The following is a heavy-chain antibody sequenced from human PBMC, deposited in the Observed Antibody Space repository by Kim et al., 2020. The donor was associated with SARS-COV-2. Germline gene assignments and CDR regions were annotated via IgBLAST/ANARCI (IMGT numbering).Heavy chain of an antibody. V-gene: IGHV3-30*01. J-gene: IGHJ5*02. CDR3: ARNGEGNWFDP. Sequence: NKYYADSVKGRFPISRDNSKNTLYLQMNSLRAEDTAVYYCARNGEGNWFDPWGQGTLVTVSS. D-gene: IGHD3-10*01. CDR2: NK.